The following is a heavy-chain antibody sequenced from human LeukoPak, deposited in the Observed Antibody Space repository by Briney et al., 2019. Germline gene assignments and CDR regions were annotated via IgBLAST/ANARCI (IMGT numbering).Heavy chain of an antibody. CDR2: ISAYNGNT. D-gene: IGHD3-3*01. CDR3: ARAGRDFWSRFNDY. Sequence: ASVKVSCKASGYTFTSYGFTWVRQAPGQGLEWMGWISAYNGNTNYAQKLQGRVTMTTDTSTSTAYMELRSLRSDDTALYYCARAGRDFWSRFNDYWGQGTLVTVSS. CDR1: GYTFTSYG. V-gene: IGHV1-18*01. J-gene: IGHJ4*02.